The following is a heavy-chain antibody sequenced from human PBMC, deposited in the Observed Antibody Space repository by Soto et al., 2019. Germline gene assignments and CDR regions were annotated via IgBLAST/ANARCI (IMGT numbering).Heavy chain of an antibody. CDR2: IYHSGST. D-gene: IGHD1-26*01. Sequence: PSETLSLTCAASGDSISSSTWWSWVRQSPGKGLQWIGDIYHSGSTNYNPSLRSRVTIAVQKSKNQFSLKLTSVTAADTAIYYCARDRRRSNMRIEPWGPGRLVTVS. CDR1: GDSISSSTW. V-gene: IGHV4-4*02. CDR3: ARDRRRSNMRIEP. J-gene: IGHJ5*02.